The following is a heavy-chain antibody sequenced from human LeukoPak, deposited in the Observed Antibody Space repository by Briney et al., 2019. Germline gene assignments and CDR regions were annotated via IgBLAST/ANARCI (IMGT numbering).Heavy chain of an antibody. CDR3: ARVGGYSYGNYYFNY. D-gene: IGHD5-18*01. J-gene: IGHJ4*02. CDR1: GYSISSGYY. V-gene: IGHV4-38-2*01. CDR2: ISHSGST. Sequence: PSETLSLTCAVSGYSISSGYYWGWIRQPPGKGLDWIGSISHSGSTYYNPSLGSRVTISIDTSKNQFSLRLNSVTATDTAVYYCARVGGYSYGNYYFNYWGQGTLVTVSS.